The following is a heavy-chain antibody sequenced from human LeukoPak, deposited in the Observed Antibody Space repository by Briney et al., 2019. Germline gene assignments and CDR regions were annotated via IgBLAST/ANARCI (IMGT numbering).Heavy chain of an antibody. J-gene: IGHJ4*02. CDR3: AREANYYGSGSYFEGTFDY. D-gene: IGHD3-10*01. V-gene: IGHV4-59*13. CDR2: IYHSGST. CDR1: GVSITTYY. Sequence: PSETLSLTCTVSGVSITTYYWSWIRQPPGKGLEWIGYIYHSGSTNYNPSLKSRVTISVDTSKNEFSLKLTSVTAADTAVYYCAREANYYGSGSYFEGTFDYWGQGSQVTVSS.